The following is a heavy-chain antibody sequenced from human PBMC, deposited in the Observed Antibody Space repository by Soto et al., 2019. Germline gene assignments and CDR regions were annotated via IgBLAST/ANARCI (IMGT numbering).Heavy chain of an antibody. CDR3: AHSRGAPGHFDY. CDR2: IYWDDDK. Sequence: QITLKESGPTLVKPTQTLTLTCTFSGFSLSTSGVGVGWIRQPPGRALEWLALIYWDDDKRYSPSLKSRVTTTKDTSKNQVALTVTNMDPVDTATYYCAHSRGAPGHFDYWGQGTLVTVSS. J-gene: IGHJ4*02. D-gene: IGHD2-2*01. V-gene: IGHV2-5*02. CDR1: GFSLSTSGVG.